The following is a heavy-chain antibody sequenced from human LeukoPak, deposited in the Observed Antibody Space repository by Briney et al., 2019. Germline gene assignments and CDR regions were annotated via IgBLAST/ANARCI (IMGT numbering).Heavy chain of an antibody. V-gene: IGHV1-69*13. CDR3: ARDGGYDFWSGYYQDY. D-gene: IGHD3-3*01. CDR1: GGTFSSYA. CDR2: IIPIFGTA. J-gene: IGHJ4*02. Sequence: SVKVSCKASGGTFSSYAISWVRQAPGQGLEWMGGIIPIFGTANYAQKFQGRVTITADESTSTAYMELSSLRSEDTAVYYCARDGGYDFWSGYYQDYWGQGTLVTVSS.